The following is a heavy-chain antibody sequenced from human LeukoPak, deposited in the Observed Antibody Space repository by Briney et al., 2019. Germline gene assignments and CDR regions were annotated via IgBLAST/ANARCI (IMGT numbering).Heavy chain of an antibody. CDR3: ARAGSGSYGIYYYYYMDV. CDR1: GFTFNIYN. CDR2: ISNSSSSYI. Sequence: GGSLRLSCAASGFTFNIYNMNWVRQAPGKGLEWVSSISNSSSSYIYYADSVKGRFTISRDNARNSLYLQMNSLRAEDTAVYYCARAGSGSYGIYYYYYMDVWGKGTTVTISS. J-gene: IGHJ6*03. V-gene: IGHV3-21*01. D-gene: IGHD3-10*01.